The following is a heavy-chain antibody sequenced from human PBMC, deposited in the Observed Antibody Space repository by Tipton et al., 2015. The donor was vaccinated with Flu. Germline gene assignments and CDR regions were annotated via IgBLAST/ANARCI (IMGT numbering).Heavy chain of an antibody. Sequence: TLSLTCAVSGDSISSDYYWGWIRQFPGKGLEWIGSVSRSGETNYNPSLRSRVTISIDRSKNQFSLKMKSVTAADMAVYYCARRDYSNYVSDPKSWFDPWGQGTLVAVSS. CDR2: VSRSGET. V-gene: IGHV4-38-2*01. CDR1: GDSISSDYY. CDR3: ARRDYSNYVSDPKSWFDP. J-gene: IGHJ5*02. D-gene: IGHD4-11*01.